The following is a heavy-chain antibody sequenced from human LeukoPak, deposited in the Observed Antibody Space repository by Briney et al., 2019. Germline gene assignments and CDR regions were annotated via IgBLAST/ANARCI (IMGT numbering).Heavy chain of an antibody. CDR1: GFTFSITY. CDR3: ASEDMVRGVMFDY. CDR2: IYGGGDA. J-gene: IGHJ4*02. D-gene: IGHD3-10*01. Sequence: PGESLRLSCTASGFTFSITYMAWVRQAPGKGLEWVSVIYGGGDAYYADSVKGRFTISRDNSKNTLYLQMNSLRAEDTAVYYCASEDMVRGVMFDYWGQGTLVTVSS. V-gene: IGHV3-53*01.